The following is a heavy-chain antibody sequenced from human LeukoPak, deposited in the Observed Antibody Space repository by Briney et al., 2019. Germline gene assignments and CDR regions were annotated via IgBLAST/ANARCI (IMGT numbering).Heavy chain of an antibody. CDR1: GFTFSSCG. CDR2: ISGSDGGT. D-gene: IGHD6-6*01. Sequence: PGGSLRLSCAASGFTFSSCGMTWVRQAPGKGLEWVSSISGSDGGTYYADSVKGRFTISRDNSKNTLYLQMNSLRAEDTAIYYCAKRGPIYTSSLGNYFDYWGQGTLVTVSS. J-gene: IGHJ4*02. V-gene: IGHV3-23*01. CDR3: AKRGPIYTSSLGNYFDY.